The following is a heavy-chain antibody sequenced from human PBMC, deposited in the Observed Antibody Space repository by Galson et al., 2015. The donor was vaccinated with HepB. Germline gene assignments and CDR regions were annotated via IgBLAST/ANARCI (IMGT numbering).Heavy chain of an antibody. Sequence: SLRLSCAASGFTFGDYAMHWVRQAPGKGLEWVSGISWNSGIIGYADSVKGRFTISRDNAKNSLYLQMNSLRAEDTALYYCAKDRGIILVRGVIHGMDLWGQGTTVIVSS. CDR1: GFTFGDYA. J-gene: IGHJ6*02. V-gene: IGHV3-9*01. CDR2: ISWNSGII. CDR3: AKDRGIILVRGVIHGMDL. D-gene: IGHD3-10*01.